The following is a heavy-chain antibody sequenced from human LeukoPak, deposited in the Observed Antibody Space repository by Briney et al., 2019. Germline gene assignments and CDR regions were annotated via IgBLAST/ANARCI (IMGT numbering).Heavy chain of an antibody. CDR2: IYSGGSI. V-gene: IGHV3-66*01. D-gene: IGHD3-10*01. CDR1: GFTVSNYY. J-gene: IGHJ6*02. Sequence: GGSLRLSCAASGFTVSNYYMHWVRQAPGKGLEWVSVIYSGGSIYYSNSVKGRVINSRGNSKNTLDLQLNSLRAEDTAVYYCAREPPMGRSYHGMDVWGQGTTVTVSS. CDR3: AREPPMGRSYHGMDV.